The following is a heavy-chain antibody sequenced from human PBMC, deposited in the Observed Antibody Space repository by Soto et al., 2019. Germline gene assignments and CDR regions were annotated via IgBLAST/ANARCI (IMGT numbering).Heavy chain of an antibody. J-gene: IGHJ6*03. V-gene: IGHV4-39*01. CDR1: GGSISSSSYY. Sequence: QLQLQESGPGLVKPSETLSLTCTVSGGSISSSSYYWGWIRQPPGKGLEWIGSIYYSGSTYYNPSLKSRVTISVDTSKNQFSLKLSSVTAADTAVYYCARQGAARPPYYYYYMDVWGKGTTVTVSS. D-gene: IGHD6-6*01. CDR3: ARQGAARPPYYYYYMDV. CDR2: IYYSGST.